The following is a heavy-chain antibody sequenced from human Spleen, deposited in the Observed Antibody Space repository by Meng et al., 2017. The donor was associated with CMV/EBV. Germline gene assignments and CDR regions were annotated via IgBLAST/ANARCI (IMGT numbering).Heavy chain of an antibody. CDR1: GYKFDIYA. V-gene: IGHV1-18*01. CDR2: VSGENGET. D-gene: IGHD4-17*01. Sequence: QIQLVQSGPELRRPGASVKVSCKASGYKFDIYAITWVRQAPGQGLEWVGWVSGENGETNYGQKFQDRVTVTADILTKTAYMEMRSLRSDDSAMYYCARAGAAVTTNFDFWGQGTLVTVSS. CDR3: ARAGAAVTTNFDF. J-gene: IGHJ4*02.